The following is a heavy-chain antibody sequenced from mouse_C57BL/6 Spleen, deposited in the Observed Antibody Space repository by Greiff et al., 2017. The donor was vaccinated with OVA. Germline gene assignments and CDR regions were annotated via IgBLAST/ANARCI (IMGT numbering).Heavy chain of an antibody. CDR1: GYTFTSYW. CDR2: IYPGSGST. CDR3: ARDLYDYDGGYAMDY. D-gene: IGHD2-4*01. Sequence: QVQLKQPGAELVKPGASVKMSCKASGYTFTSYWITWVKQRPGQGLEWIGDIYPGSGSTNYNEKFKSKATLTVDTSSSTAYMQLSSLTSEDSAVYYCARDLYDYDGGYAMDYWGQGTSVTVSS. V-gene: IGHV1-55*01. J-gene: IGHJ4*01.